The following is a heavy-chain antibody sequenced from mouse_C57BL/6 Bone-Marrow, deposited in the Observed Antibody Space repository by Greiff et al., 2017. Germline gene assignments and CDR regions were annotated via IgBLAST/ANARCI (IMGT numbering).Heavy chain of an antibody. CDR1: GFNIKDDY. CDR2: IDPENGDT. CDR3: TDSLFDY. V-gene: IGHV14-4*01. J-gene: IGHJ2*01. Sequence: EVKLQQSGAELVRPGASVKLSCTASGFNIKDDYMHWVKQRPEQGLEWIGWIDPENGDTEYASKFQGKATITADTSSNTAYLQLSSLTSEDTAVYYCTDSLFDYWGQGTTLTVSS.